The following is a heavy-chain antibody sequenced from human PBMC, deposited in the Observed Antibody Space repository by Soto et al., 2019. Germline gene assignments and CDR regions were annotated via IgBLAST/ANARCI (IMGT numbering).Heavy chain of an antibody. CDR2: IYSGGST. D-gene: IGHD2-2*01. CDR1: GFTVSSNY. CDR3: ARGGVVVVPAASPGGWFVP. V-gene: IGHV3-53*05. J-gene: IGHJ5*02. Sequence: GGSLRLSCAASGFTVSSNYMSWVRQAPGKGLEWVSVIYSGGSTYYADSVKGRFTISRDNSKNTLYLQMNSLRAEDTAVYYCARGGVVVVPAASPGGWFVPWGQGTLVTVSS.